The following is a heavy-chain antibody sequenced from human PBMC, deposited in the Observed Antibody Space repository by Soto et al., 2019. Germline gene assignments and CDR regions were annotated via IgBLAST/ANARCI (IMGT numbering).Heavy chain of an antibody. CDR3: AKDHGDLQQLVLAVEGY. Sequence: EVQLVESGGGLVKPGGSLRLSCAASGFTFSNAWMSWVRQAPGKGLEWVGRIKSKTDGGTTDYAAPVKGRFTISRDNSKNTLYLQMNSLRAEDTAVYYCAKDHGDLQQLVLAVEGYWGQGTLVTVSS. D-gene: IGHD6-13*01. CDR1: GFTFSNAW. J-gene: IGHJ4*02. V-gene: IGHV3-15*01. CDR2: IKSKTDGGTT.